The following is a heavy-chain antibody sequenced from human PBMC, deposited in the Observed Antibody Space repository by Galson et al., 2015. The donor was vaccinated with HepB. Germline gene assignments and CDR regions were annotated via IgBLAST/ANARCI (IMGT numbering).Heavy chain of an antibody. CDR1: GFTFSSYS. V-gene: IGHV3-21*01. CDR2: ISSSSSYI. Sequence: SLRLSCAASGFTFSSYSMNWVRQAPGKGLEWVSSISSSSSYIYYADSVKGRFTISRDNAKNSLYLQMNSLRAEDTAVYYCARSGYSYPQSPIDYWGQGTLVTVSS. CDR3: ARSGYSYPQSPIDY. J-gene: IGHJ4*02. D-gene: IGHD5-18*01.